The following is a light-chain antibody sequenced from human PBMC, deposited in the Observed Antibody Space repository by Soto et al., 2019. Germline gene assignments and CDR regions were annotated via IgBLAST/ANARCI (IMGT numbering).Light chain of an antibody. CDR3: QQRSNWVT. V-gene: IGKV3D-20*02. CDR2: GAS. Sequence: DIVLTQSPGPLSLSPGERATLSCRASQSVSSSQLAWYQQKPGQAPRLLMYGASSRATGIPDRLSGSGSGTDFTLTISRLEPEDFAVYYCQQRSNWVTLGQGTRLEIK. J-gene: IGKJ5*01. CDR1: QSVSSSQ.